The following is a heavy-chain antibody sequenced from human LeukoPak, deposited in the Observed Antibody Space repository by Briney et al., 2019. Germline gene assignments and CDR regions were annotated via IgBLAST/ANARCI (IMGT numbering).Heavy chain of an antibody. Sequence: GGSLRLSCAASGFTFSRYRMSWVRQAPGKGLEWVGNIKGEGSEIYYVDSVKGRFTISRDNAKSSLYLQMNGLRAEGTAVYYCATQYCYGSGNRPAAYYTCGMDVWGEGNTVTASS. V-gene: IGHV3-7*03. CDR1: GFTFSRYR. J-gene: IGHJ6*04. CDR3: ATQYCYGSGNRPAAYYTCGMDV. CDR2: IKGEGSEI. D-gene: IGHD3-10*01.